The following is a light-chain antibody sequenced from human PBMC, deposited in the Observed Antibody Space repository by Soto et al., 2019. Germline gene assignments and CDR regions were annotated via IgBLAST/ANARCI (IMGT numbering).Light chain of an antibody. CDR1: SSDVGGFNF. CDR3: SSYTTSSTLVV. CDR2: GVS. Sequence: QSALTQPASVSGSPGQSITISCTGTSSDVGGFNFLSWYHQHPGKAPKLLIYGVSNRPSGVSNRFSGSKSGNTASLTISGLQTDDEADYYCSSYTTSSTLVVFGGGTKLTVL. J-gene: IGLJ2*01. V-gene: IGLV2-14*01.